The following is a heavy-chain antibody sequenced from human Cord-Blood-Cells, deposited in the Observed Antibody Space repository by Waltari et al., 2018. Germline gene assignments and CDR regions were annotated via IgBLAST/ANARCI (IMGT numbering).Heavy chain of an antibody. CDR1: GGSFSGYY. J-gene: IGHJ4*02. Sequence: QVQLQQWGAGLLKPSETLSLTCAVYGGSFSGYYWSWIRQPPGKGLEWIGEINHSGSTNYNPSLKSRVTISVDTSKNQFSLKLSSVTAADTAVYYCARVYYGGNYFDYWGQGTLVTVSS. V-gene: IGHV4-34*01. CDR3: ARVYYGGNYFDY. D-gene: IGHD4-17*01. CDR2: INHSGST.